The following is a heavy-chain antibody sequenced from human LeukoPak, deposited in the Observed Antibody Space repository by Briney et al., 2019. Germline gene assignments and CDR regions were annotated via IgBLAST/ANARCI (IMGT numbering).Heavy chain of an antibody. J-gene: IGHJ6*02. CDR2: VYGGDTT. Sequence: GGSLRLSCAASGFTVSSNYMSWVRQAPGKGLEWVSVVYGGDTTYYADSVKGRFTISRDNSKNTLYLQMNSLRAEDAAVYYCARDAHTGSGTYWGGVDYYYGLDVWGQGTTVTVSS. CDR1: GFTVSSNY. D-gene: IGHD3-10*01. CDR3: ARDAHTGSGTYWGGVDYYYGLDV. V-gene: IGHV3-66*01.